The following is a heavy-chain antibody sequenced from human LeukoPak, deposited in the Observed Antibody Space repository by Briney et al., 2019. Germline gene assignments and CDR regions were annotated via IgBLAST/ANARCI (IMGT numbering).Heavy chain of an antibody. CDR2: INHSGST. D-gene: IGHD6-19*01. V-gene: IGHV4-34*01. Sequence: PSETLSLTCAVYGGSFSGYYWSWIRQPPGKGLEWIGEINHSGSTNYNPSLKSRVTISVDTSKNQFSLKLSSVTAADTAVYYCARDGSSGWYNRHYFDYWGQGTLVTVSS. CDR1: GGSFSGYY. J-gene: IGHJ4*02. CDR3: ARDGSSGWYNRHYFDY.